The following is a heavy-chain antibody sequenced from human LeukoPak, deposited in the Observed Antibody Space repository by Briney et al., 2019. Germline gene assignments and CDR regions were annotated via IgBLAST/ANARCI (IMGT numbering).Heavy chain of an antibody. CDR2: IKQDGSEN. J-gene: IGHJ5*02. D-gene: IGHD5-18*01. V-gene: IGHV3-7*01. CDR3: ARDSTGYGYEEWS. Sequence: GGSHRLSCAASGFSFSDAWMSWVRQIPGKGLEWVANIKQDGSENFYVDSVKGRFTISRDNAKNSLYLQMNSLRAEDTAVYYCARDSTGYGYEEWSWGQGTLVTVSS. CDR1: GFSFSDAW.